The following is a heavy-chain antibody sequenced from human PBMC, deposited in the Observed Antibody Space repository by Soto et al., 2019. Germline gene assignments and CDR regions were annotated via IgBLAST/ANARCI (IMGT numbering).Heavy chain of an antibody. CDR1: GFTFSSYW. J-gene: IGHJ6*02. CDR3: AREQPGFLGYGMDV. CDR2: IKQDGSEK. D-gene: IGHD3-3*01. V-gene: IGHV3-7*01. Sequence: GSLRLSCAASGFTFSSYWMSWVRQAPGKGLEWVANIKQDGSEKYYVDSVKGRFTISRDNAKNSLYLQMNSLRAEDTAVYYCAREQPGFLGYGMDVWGQGTTVTVSS.